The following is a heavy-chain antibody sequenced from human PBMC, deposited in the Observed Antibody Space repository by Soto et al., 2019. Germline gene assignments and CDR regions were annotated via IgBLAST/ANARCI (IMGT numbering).Heavy chain of an antibody. Sequence: LTCTVSVDSITCAYWSWIRQPPGKTLEWIGYIYHSGTTTYNPSLKSRVSISVDTSKNQFSLRLTSVIAADTAVYYCARDMPYAAGSLAGCDYWGQGILVTVSS. D-gene: IGHD1-26*01. CDR1: VDSITCAY. CDR2: IYHSGTT. J-gene: IGHJ4*02. CDR3: ARDMPYAAGSLAGCDY. V-gene: IGHV4-59*01.